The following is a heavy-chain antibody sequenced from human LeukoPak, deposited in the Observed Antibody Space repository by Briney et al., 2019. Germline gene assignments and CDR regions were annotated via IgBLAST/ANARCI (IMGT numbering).Heavy chain of an antibody. D-gene: IGHD3-3*01. J-gene: IGHJ6*03. Sequence: PSQTLSLTCTVSGGSISSGGYYWRWIRQPPGKGLEWIGYIYHSGSTYYNPSLKSRVTISVDRSKNQFSLKLSSVTAADTAVYYCARGTAYYDFWSGPGGGSVYYYYMDVWGKGTTVTVSS. CDR3: ARGTAYYDFWSGPGGGSVYYYYMDV. V-gene: IGHV4-30-2*01. CDR1: GGSISSGGYY. CDR2: IYHSGST.